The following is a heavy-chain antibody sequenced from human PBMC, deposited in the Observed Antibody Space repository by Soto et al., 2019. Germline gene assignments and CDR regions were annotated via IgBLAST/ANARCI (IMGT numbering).Heavy chain of an antibody. Sequence: ASVKVSCKASGYTFTSYGISWVRQAPGQGLEWMGWISAYNGNTNYAQKLQGRVTMTTDTSTSTAYMELRSLRSDDTAVYYCARDGGGQWLYYYYYGMDVWGQGTTVTVS. J-gene: IGHJ6*02. V-gene: IGHV1-18*04. CDR1: GYTFTSYG. CDR2: ISAYNGNT. D-gene: IGHD6-19*01. CDR3: ARDGGGQWLYYYYYGMDV.